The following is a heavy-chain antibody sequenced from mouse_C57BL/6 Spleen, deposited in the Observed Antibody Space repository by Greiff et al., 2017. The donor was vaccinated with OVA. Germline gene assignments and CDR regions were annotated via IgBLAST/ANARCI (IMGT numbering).Heavy chain of an antibody. CDR1: GFTFSSYA. CDR3: ARVDGNSYAMDY. J-gene: IGHJ4*01. Sequence: VQLQESGGGLVKPGGSLKLSCAASGFTFSSYAMSWVRQTPEKRLEWVATISDGGSYTYYPDNVKGRFTISRDNAKNNLYLQMSHLKSEDTAMYYCARVDGNSYAMDYWGQGTSVTVSS. D-gene: IGHD2-1*01. V-gene: IGHV5-4*01. CDR2: ISDGGSYT.